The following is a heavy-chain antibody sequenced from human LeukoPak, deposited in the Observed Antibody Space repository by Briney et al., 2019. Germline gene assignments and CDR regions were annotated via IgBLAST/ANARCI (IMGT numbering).Heavy chain of an antibody. CDR2: ISANGVDT. V-gene: IGHV3-23*01. CDR3: AKDVWWSVS. J-gene: IGHJ5*02. D-gene: IGHD2-8*02. Sequence: GGPLRLSWAASGSTFGTKARPWAAQPPGKGLEWVSAISANGVDTFYAPSVKGRFTISRDNSKNTLYLQINSLRAEDTAIYYCAKDVWWSVSWGQGTLVTVSS. CDR1: GSTFGTKA.